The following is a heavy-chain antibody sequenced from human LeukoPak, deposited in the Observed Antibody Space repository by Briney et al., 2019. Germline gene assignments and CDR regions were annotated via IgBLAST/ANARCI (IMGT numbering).Heavy chain of an antibody. CDR3: AKDDLVITVVTYIFDY. CDR1: GFTFSNYG. D-gene: IGHD4-23*01. CDR2: IRDDGSNK. Sequence: GGSLRLSCAASGFTFSNYGIHWVRQAPGKGLEWVAFIRDDGSNKYYADSVKGRFTISRDNSKNTLHLQMNSLRVEDTAMYYCAKDDLVITVVTYIFDYWGQGTLVTVSS. J-gene: IGHJ4*02. V-gene: IGHV3-30*02.